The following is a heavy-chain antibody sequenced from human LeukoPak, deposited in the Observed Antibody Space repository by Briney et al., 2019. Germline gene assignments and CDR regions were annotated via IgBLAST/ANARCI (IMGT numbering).Heavy chain of an antibody. Sequence: GGSLRLSCAASGFTFSDYYMTWIRQAPGRGLDWLSYISPRGDTIYYADSVKGRFTVSRDNAKNSLYLQMNSLRAEDTAMYYCARDRSGGWYPETDYWGQGTLVTVSS. J-gene: IGHJ4*02. V-gene: IGHV3-11*01. CDR3: ARDRSGGWYPETDY. CDR2: ISPRGDTI. CDR1: GFTFSDYY. D-gene: IGHD6-19*01.